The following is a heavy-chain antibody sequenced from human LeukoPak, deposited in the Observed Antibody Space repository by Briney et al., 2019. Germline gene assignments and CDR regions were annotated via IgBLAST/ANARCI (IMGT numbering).Heavy chain of an antibody. CDR1: GGSISSYY. Sequence: SETLSLTCTVSGGSISSYYWSWIRQPAGKGLEWIGRIYTSGSTNYNPSLKSRVTMSVDTSKNQFSLKLSSVTAADTAVYYCARDRARGVVVPAGIHDAFDIWGQGTMVTVSS. V-gene: IGHV4-4*07. CDR3: ARDRARGVVVPAGIHDAFDI. J-gene: IGHJ3*02. D-gene: IGHD2-2*01. CDR2: IYTSGST.